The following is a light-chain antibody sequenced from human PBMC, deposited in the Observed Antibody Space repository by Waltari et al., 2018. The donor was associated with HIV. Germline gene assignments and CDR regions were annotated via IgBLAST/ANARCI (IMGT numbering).Light chain of an antibody. CDR2: VAS. J-gene: IGKJ4*01. CDR3: QQSYSTPPT. CDR1: QSISSY. V-gene: IGKV1-39*01. Sequence: DIQMTQSPSSLSVSVGDRVTITCRASQSISSYLNWYQQKPGKAPKVLIYVASSLQSGVPSRFSGSGSGTDFTLTISSLQPEDFATYYCQQSYSTPPTFGGGTKVEIK.